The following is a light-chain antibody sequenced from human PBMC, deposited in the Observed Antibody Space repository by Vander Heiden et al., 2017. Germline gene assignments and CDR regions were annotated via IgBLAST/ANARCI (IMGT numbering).Light chain of an antibody. J-gene: IGLJ3*02. CDR2: NDS. CDR1: NIGSKS. V-gene: IGLV3-21*02. Sequence: SYVRTQPPSVSVAPGQTASITRGGNNIGSKSVHWYQQKPGQAPVVVVYNDSDRPSGIPERLSGSNSGNTATLTISRVEAGDEADYYCQVWDSSTDHWVFGGGTKLTVL. CDR3: QVWDSSTDHWV.